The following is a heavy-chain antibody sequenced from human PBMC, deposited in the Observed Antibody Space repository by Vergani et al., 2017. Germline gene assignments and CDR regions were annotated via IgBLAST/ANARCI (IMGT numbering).Heavy chain of an antibody. D-gene: IGHD4/OR15-4a*01. V-gene: IGHV4-59*08. J-gene: IGHJ4*02. CDR1: GGSISSYY. CDR2: IYYSGST. CDR3: ARRRNYGDQIFDY. Sequence: QVQLQESGPGLVKPSETLSLTCTVSGGSISSYYWSWIRQPPGKGLEWIGYIYYSGSTNYNPSLKSRVTISVDTSKNQFSLKLSSVTAADTAVYYCARRRNYGDQIFDYWGRGSLVTVAS.